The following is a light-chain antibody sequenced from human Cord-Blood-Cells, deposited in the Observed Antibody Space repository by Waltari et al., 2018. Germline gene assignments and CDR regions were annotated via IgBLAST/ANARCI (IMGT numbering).Light chain of an antibody. CDR2: LGS. CDR1: QGLLHSNGYNH. V-gene: IGKV2-28*01. J-gene: IGKJ1*01. CDR3: MQALQTPPWT. Sequence: DIVMTQSPLSLPVTPGEPASISCRSSQGLLHSNGYNHLDWYLQKPGQSPQLLIYLGSNRASGVPDRFSGSGSGTDFTLKISRVEAEDVGVYYCMQALQTPPWTFGQGTKVEIK.